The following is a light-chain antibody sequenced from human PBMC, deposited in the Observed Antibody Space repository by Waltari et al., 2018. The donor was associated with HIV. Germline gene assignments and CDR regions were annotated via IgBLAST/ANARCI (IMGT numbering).Light chain of an antibody. CDR1: QSIISN. V-gene: IGKV3-15*01. CDR3: QQYNYWPPHT. Sequence: EVVITKSQATQPVSLGEGATLTCRASQSIISNLAWYQQKPGQAPRLLLYGASARAAGVPSRFTGSGSGTEFTLTISSLQSEDFAVYYCQQYNYWPPHTFSQGTRLEIK. CDR2: GAS. J-gene: IGKJ2*01.